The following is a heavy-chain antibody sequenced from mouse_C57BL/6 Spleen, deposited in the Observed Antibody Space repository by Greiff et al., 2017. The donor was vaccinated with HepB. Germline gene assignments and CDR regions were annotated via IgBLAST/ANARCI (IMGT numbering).Heavy chain of an antibody. CDR1: GFTFSDYY. CDR2: INYDGSST. D-gene: IGHD3-3*01. CDR3: AREAGSYAMDY. J-gene: IGHJ4*01. Sequence: EVKLVESEGGLVQPGSSMKLSCTASGFTFSDYYMAWVRQVPEKGLEWVANINYDGSSTYYLDSLKSRFISSRDNAKNILYLQMSSLKSEDTATYYCAREAGSYAMDYWGQGTSVTVSS. V-gene: IGHV5-16*01.